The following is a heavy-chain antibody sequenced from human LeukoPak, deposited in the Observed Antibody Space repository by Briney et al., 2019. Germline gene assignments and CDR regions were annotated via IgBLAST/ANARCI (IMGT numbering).Heavy chain of an antibody. CDR2: SRNKANSYST. CDR1: GFTFSDHY. Sequence: PGGSLRLSCAASGFTFSDHYMEWVRQAPGRGLEWVGRSRNKANSYSTEYAAAVKGRFTISRDVSKNSLSLQMNSLKTEDTAVYYCVRDLYTDEGRYFASWGQGTLVTVSS. D-gene: IGHD1-1*01. CDR3: VRDLYTDEGRYFAS. V-gene: IGHV3-72*01. J-gene: IGHJ4*02.